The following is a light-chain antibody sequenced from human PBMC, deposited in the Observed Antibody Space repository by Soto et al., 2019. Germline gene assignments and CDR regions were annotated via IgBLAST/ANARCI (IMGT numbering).Light chain of an antibody. CDR1: QTISSW. Sequence: DIQMTQSPSTLSGSVGDRVTITCRASQTISSWLAWYQQKPGKAPKLLIYKASTLKSGVPSRFSGSGSGTEFTLTISSLQPDDFAVYYCQQRSSWPLTFGGGTKVEIK. V-gene: IGKV1-5*03. J-gene: IGKJ4*01. CDR3: QQRSSWPLT. CDR2: KAS.